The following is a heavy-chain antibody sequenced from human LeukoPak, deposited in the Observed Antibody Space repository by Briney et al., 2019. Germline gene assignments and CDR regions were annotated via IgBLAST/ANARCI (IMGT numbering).Heavy chain of an antibody. Sequence: ASVKVSCKASGGTFSSYAISWVRQAPGQGLEWMGRIIPIFGTANYAQKFQGRVTITTDESTSTAYMELSSLRSEDTAVYYCARETPHDYGDYGAWYYYYYMDVWGKGTTVTVSS. CDR3: ARETPHDYGDYGAWYYYYYMDV. J-gene: IGHJ6*03. D-gene: IGHD4-17*01. CDR2: IIPIFGTA. V-gene: IGHV1-69*05. CDR1: GGTFSSYA.